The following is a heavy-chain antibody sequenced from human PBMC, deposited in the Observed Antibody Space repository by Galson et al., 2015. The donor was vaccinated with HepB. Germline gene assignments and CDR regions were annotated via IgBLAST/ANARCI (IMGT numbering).Heavy chain of an antibody. CDR2: IWYDGSNK. CDR1: GFTFSSYG. J-gene: IGHJ4*02. V-gene: IGHV3-33*01. D-gene: IGHD3-3*02. Sequence: SLRLSCAASGFTFSSYGMHWVRQAPGKGLEWVAVIWYDGSNKYYADSAKGRFTISRDNSKNTLYLQMNSLRAEDTAVYYCARDRVSILYYFDYWGQGTLVTVSS. CDR3: ARDRVSILYYFDY.